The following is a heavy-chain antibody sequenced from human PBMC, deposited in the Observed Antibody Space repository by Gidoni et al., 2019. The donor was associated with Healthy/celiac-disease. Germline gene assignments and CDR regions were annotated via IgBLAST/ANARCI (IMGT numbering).Heavy chain of an antibody. CDR2: IDPSDSYP. CDR3: ARHEVVPAAIAYYYYYGMDV. J-gene: IGHJ6*02. Sequence: EVQLVQSGAEVKKPGESLRISGKGSGYSFTSYWISWVRQMPGKGLGWMGRIDPSDSYPTYSPSFQGHVPISADKSISTAYLQWSSLKASDTAMYYCARHEVVPAAIAYYYYYGMDVWGQGTTVTVSS. V-gene: IGHV5-10-1*03. CDR1: GYSFTSYW. D-gene: IGHD2-2*01.